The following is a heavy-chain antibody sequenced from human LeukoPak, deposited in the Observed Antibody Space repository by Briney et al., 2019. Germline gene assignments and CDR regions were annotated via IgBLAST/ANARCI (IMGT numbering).Heavy chain of an antibody. D-gene: IGHD3-22*01. CDR2: LSGGGGGT. V-gene: IGHV3-23*01. Sequence: GGSLRLSCVASGFTFRSYAMNWVRQAPGKELEWVSTLSGGGGGTYYADSVKGRFTISRDNSKSTLYLQMKSLRAEDTAVYFCAKSDAYDTTYYFDFWGQGTLVTVSS. CDR1: GFTFRSYA. CDR3: AKSDAYDTTYYFDF. J-gene: IGHJ4*02.